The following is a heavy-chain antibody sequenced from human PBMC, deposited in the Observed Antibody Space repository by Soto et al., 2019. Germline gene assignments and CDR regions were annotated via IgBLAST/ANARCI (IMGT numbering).Heavy chain of an antibody. D-gene: IGHD2-15*01. CDR2: INAGNGNT. J-gene: IGHJ4*02. CDR1: GYTFTSYT. Sequence: QVQLVQSGAEVKKPGASVKVSCKASGYTFTSYTMYWVRQAPGQRLEWMGWINAGNGNTGSSQQFQGRVTITRDTXAXXAYMERSSLRSEDTAVYYCARNLVVVVDATRALGYWGQGTLVTVSS. V-gene: IGHV1-3*01. CDR3: ARNLVVVVDATRALGY.